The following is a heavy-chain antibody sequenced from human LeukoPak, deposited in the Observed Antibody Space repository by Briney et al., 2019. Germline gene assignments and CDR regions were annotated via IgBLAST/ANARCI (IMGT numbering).Heavy chain of an antibody. J-gene: IGHJ4*02. D-gene: IGHD7-27*01. CDR1: GGSTSSGYY. Sequence: SETLSLTCTVSGGSTSSGYYWGWIRQPPGKGLEWIGSIYHSGSTYYNPSLKSRVTISVDTSKNQFSLKLSSVTAADTAVYYCARENWGFDYWGQGTLVTVSS. CDR3: ARENWGFDY. V-gene: IGHV4-38-2*02. CDR2: IYHSGST.